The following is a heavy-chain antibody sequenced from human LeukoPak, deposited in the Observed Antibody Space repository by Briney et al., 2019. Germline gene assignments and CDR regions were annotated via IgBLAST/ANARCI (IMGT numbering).Heavy chain of an antibody. CDR3: ARDNYDILTGPEDYFDY. D-gene: IGHD3-9*01. CDR2: IKQDGSEK. V-gene: IGHV3-7*01. Sequence: GGSLRLSCGASGFTFDDYWMSWVRQAPGKGLEWVANIKQDGSEKYYVDSVKGRFTISRDNAKNSLYLQMNSLRAEDTAVYYCARDNYDILTGPEDYFDYWGQGTLVTVSS. CDR1: GFTFDDYW. J-gene: IGHJ4*02.